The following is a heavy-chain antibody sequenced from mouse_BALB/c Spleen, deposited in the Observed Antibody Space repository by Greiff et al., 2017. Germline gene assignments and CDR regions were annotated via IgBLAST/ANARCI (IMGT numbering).Heavy chain of an antibody. CDR3: ARNSRAMDY. V-gene: IGHV14-4*02. D-gene: IGHD3-1*01. J-gene: IGHJ4*01. CDR2: IDPENGDT. CDR1: GFNIKDYY. Sequence: EVQLQQSGAELVRSGASVKLSCTASGFNIKDYYMHWVKQRPEQGLEWIGWIDPENGDTEYAPKFQGKATMTADTSSNTAYLQLSSLTSEDSAVYYCARNSRAMDYWGQGTSVTVSS.